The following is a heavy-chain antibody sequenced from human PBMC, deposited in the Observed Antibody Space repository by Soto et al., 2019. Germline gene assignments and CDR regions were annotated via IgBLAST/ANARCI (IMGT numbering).Heavy chain of an antibody. Sequence: QVQLQESGPGLVQPSETLSLTCTVSGASITSYYWTCIRQPPGKGLEWIGYLYYSGSSNYNPSLKSRVTISLDTSKNPFSLKLSSVTAADTDVYYCARVGGAPLGAFDIWGQGTMVTVSS. J-gene: IGHJ3*02. D-gene: IGHD3-16*01. CDR3: ARVGGAPLGAFDI. CDR1: GASITSYY. V-gene: IGHV4-59*01. CDR2: LYYSGSS.